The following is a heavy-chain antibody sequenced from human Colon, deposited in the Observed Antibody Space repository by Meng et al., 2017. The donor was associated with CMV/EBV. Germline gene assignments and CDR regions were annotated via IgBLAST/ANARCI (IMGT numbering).Heavy chain of an antibody. J-gene: IGHJ3*02. Sequence: ASVKVSCKASGYTFTGYYMHWVRQAPGQGLEWMGWINPNSGGTNYAQKFQGRVTMTRDTSISTAYMELSRLRSDDTAVYYCARKKAMRGYAFDIWGQGTTVTVSS. V-gene: IGHV1-2*02. CDR2: INPNSGGT. CDR3: ARKKAMRGYAFDI. CDR1: GYTFTGYY. D-gene: IGHD5-24*01.